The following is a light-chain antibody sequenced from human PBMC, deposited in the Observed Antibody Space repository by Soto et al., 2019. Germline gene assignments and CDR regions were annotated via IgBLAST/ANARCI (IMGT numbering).Light chain of an antibody. CDR3: QQYVDSRWT. CDR1: QSVNSNY. CDR2: GAS. Sequence: EIGLTQSPGTLSLSPGERATLSCRASQSVNSNYLAWYQQKPGQAPRLLFSGASNRATGIPDRFSGSGSGTDFTLTISSLEPEDFAVYYCQQYVDSRWTCGQGTKVEIK. J-gene: IGKJ1*01. V-gene: IGKV3-20*01.